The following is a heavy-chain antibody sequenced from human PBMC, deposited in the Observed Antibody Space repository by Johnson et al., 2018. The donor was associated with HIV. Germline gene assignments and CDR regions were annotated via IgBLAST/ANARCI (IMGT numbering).Heavy chain of an antibody. CDR1: GFTFDDYA. CDR2: ISYDGSNK. D-gene: IGHD2-8*01. V-gene: IGHV3-30-3*01. J-gene: IGHJ3*02. Sequence: QVQLVESGGGLVQPGRSLRLSCAASGFTFDDYAMHWVRQTPGKGLEWVAVISYDGSNKYSADSVKGRFTISRDNSKNTLYLQMNSLRAEDTAVHYCARDQNIVLMVYAAPGAFDIWGQGTMVTVSS. CDR3: ARDQNIVLMVYAAPGAFDI.